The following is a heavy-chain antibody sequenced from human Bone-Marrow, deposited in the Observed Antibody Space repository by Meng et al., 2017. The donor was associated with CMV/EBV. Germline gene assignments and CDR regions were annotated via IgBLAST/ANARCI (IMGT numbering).Heavy chain of an antibody. CDR3: TADMVRGVIGYDAFDI. D-gene: IGHD3-10*01. Sequence: GGSLRRCCAASGFTVSGSAMHWVRQASGKGLEWVGSIRSKANSYATAYAASVKGRFTISRDDSTNTAYLQMNSLKTGDTAVYYCTADMVRGVIGYDAFDIWGQGTMVTVSS. J-gene: IGHJ3*02. V-gene: IGHV3-73*01. CDR1: GFTVSGSA. CDR2: IRSKANSYAT.